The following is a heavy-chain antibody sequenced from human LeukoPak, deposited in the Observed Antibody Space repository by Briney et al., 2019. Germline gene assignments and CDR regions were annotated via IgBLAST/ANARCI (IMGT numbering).Heavy chain of an antibody. V-gene: IGHV3-33*01. CDR3: ARSYGGYDPLDY. Sequence: GGSLRLSCAASGFTFSNFAMHWVRQAPGKGLEWVAVIWYDGSNKYYADSVKGRFTISRVNSRNTLYLQMNILRAEDTAVYYCARSYGGYDPLDYWGQGTLVTVSS. CDR1: GFTFSNFA. CDR2: IWYDGSNK. J-gene: IGHJ4*02. D-gene: IGHD5-12*01.